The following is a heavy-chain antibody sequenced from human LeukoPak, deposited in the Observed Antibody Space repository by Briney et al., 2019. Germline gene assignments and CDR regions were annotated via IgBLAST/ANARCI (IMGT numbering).Heavy chain of an antibody. CDR2: IYYSGST. J-gene: IGHJ4*02. Sequence: SETLSLTCTVSGGSISSSSYYWGWIRQPPGKGLEWIGSIYYSGSTYYNPSLKSRVTISVDTSKSQFSLKLSSVTAADTAVYYCARRVVGATSLYYFDYWGQGTLVTVSS. V-gene: IGHV4-39*01. CDR1: GGSISSSSYY. D-gene: IGHD1-26*01. CDR3: ARRVVGATSLYYFDY.